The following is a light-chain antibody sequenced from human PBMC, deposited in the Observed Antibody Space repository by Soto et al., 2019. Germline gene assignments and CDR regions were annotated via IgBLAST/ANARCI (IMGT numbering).Light chain of an antibody. V-gene: IGLV1-44*01. CDR1: SSNIGSNT. CDR3: ASWDDRLNTLV. J-gene: IGLJ2*01. Sequence: QSVLTQPPSASETPGQRVTMSCSGSSSNIGSNTVNWYQQLPGTAPKLLIYSDNQRPSGVPDRFSGSKSGTSASLAISGLQSEDEADYFCASWDDRLNTLVFGGGTKLTVL. CDR2: SDN.